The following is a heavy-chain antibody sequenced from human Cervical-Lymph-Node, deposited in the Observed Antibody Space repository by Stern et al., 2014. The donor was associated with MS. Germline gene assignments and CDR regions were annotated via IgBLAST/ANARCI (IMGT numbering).Heavy chain of an antibody. D-gene: IGHD1-26*01. CDR3: ATTRWDLFTWKWFDP. CDR2: IHDSGST. CDR1: GGSISSSGYY. Sequence: VQLVESGPGLVKPSQTLSLTCTVSGGSISSSGYYWSWIRQPADKGLEWIGRIHDSGSTYYNPSLKSRVTISMDKAKNPFSLKMPSVTAADTAVYYCATTRWDLFTWKWFDPWGQGTLVTVSS. J-gene: IGHJ5*02. V-gene: IGHV4-61*02.